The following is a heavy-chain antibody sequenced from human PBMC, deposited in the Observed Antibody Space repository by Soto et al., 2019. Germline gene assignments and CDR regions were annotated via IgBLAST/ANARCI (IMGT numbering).Heavy chain of an antibody. Sequence: GPLILSGAGSVLAFIGYGMHWVGQAPGKGVGWVAFMWLYGIGALYSDAVKGRFSITRDNSKNTLVLQLNSLRGDDSAVYYCAREGYCSGGGCSGGMDVWGQGTTVTVSS. D-gene: IGHD2-15*01. CDR2: MWLYGIGA. CDR3: AREGYCSGGGCSGGMDV. V-gene: IGHV3-33*01. CDR1: VLAFIGYG. J-gene: IGHJ6*02.